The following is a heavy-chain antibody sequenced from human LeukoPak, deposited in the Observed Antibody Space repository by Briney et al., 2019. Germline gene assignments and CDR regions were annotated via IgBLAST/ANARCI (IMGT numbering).Heavy chain of an antibody. CDR3: ANHRWLQSKPYYFDY. CDR2: IKSKTDGGTT. Sequence: PGGSLRLSCAASGFTFSNAWMSWVRQAPGKGLEWVGRIKSKTDGGTTDYAAPVKGRFTISRDDSKNTLYLQMNSLKTEDTAVYYCANHRWLQSKPYYFDYWGQGTLVTVSS. J-gene: IGHJ4*02. CDR1: GFTFSNAW. V-gene: IGHV3-15*01. D-gene: IGHD5-24*01.